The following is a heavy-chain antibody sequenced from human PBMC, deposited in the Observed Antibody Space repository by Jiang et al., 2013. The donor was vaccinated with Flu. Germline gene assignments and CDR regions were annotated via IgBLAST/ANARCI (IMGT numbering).Heavy chain of an antibody. CDR3: ARGSGSGSLGY. V-gene: IGHV4-38-2*01. D-gene: IGHD1-26*01. CDR1: GYPISVGYF. CDR2: ISHSGST. J-gene: IGHJ4*02. Sequence: GSGLVKPSETLSLTCAVSGYPISVGYFWAWIRQPPGKGLEWIGSISHSGSTYNPSLKSRVTISVDTSKNQFSLKLSSVTAADTAVYYCARGSGSGSLGYWGQGNAGHRLL.